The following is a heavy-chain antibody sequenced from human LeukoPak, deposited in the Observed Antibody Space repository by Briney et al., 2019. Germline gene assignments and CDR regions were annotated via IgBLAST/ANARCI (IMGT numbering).Heavy chain of an antibody. CDR1: GFTXCEYA. J-gene: IGHJ4*02. CDR2: IRSKAYGGTT. CDR3: TRDLGQWELLYLDY. Sequence: XXRLSXXASGFTXCEYAMSWVRQAPGEGVEGVGFIRSKAYGGTTEYAASVKGKFTSERDETKRIAYQQMNSLKTEDTAVYYCTRDLGQWELLYLDYWGQGTLVTVSS. V-gene: IGHV3-49*04. D-gene: IGHD1-26*01.